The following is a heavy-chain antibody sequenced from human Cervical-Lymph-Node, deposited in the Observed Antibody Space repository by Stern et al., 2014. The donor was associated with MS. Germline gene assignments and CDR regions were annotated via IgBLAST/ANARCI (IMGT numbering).Heavy chain of an antibody. Sequence: MQLVESGGGVVQPGRSLRLSCAASGFTFSSSGMHWVRQAPGKGLEGLASIWYDGSNRYYADPVKGRFSISRDNSKNTLYLQMNSLRAEDTAVYYCAREGGNTAEYFQHWGQGTLVTVSS. CDR3: AREGGNTAEYFQH. J-gene: IGHJ1*01. D-gene: IGHD4-23*01. V-gene: IGHV3-33*01. CDR1: GFTFSSSG. CDR2: IWYDGSNR.